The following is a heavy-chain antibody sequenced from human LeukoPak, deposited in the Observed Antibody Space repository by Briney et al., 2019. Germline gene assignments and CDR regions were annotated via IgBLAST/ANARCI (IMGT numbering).Heavy chain of an antibody. Sequence: GGSLRLSCAASGFTFSSYGMHWVRQAPGEGLEWVTFIRYDGSNKYYADSVKGRFTISRDNSKNTLYLQMNSLRAEDTAVYYCARAGEMARGYYGMDVWGQGTPVTVSS. CDR1: GFTFSSYG. CDR2: IRYDGSNK. D-gene: IGHD5-24*01. J-gene: IGHJ6*02. V-gene: IGHV3-30*02. CDR3: ARAGEMARGYYGMDV.